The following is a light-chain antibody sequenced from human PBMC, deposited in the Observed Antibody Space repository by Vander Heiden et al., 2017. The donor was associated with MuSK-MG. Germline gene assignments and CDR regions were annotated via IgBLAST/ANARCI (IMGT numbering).Light chain of an antibody. Sequence: SYELTQPPSVSVSPGQTARILCSGDALPKKYTYWYQQKSGLAPLLVIYEDRKRPSEIPERFSGSASGTTATLTITGAQMEDEADYYCYSTDSSGDHVVFGGGTKLTVL. J-gene: IGLJ3*02. CDR1: ALPKKY. CDR3: YSTDSSGDHVV. V-gene: IGLV3-10*01. CDR2: EDR.